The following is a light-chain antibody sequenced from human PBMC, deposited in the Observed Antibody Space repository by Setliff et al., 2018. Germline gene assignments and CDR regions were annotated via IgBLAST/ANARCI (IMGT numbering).Light chain of an antibody. CDR2: DNK. V-gene: IGLV1-51*01. CDR1: SSNIGNNY. Sequence: QSVLTQPPSVSAAPGQKVTISCSGSSSNIGNNYVSWYQQLPGTAPKLLIYDNKRPSGIPDRFSGSKSGTSATLGITGLQTGDGADYYCGAWDRSLSVYVFGTGTKVTVL. J-gene: IGLJ1*01. CDR3: GAWDRSLSVYV.